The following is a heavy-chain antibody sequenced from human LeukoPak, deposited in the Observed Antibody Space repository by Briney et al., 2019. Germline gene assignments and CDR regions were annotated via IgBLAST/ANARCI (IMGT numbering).Heavy chain of an antibody. CDR3: ARDRGYNWNYVWAFDI. CDR2: ISSSSSYI. V-gene: IGHV3-21*01. D-gene: IGHD1-7*01. Sequence: PGGSLRLSCAASGFTFSSYSMNWVRQAPGKGLEWVSSISSSSSYIYYADSVKGRFTISRDNAKDSLYLQMNSLRAEDTAVYYCARDRGYNWNYVWAFDIWGQGTMVTVSS. CDR1: GFTFSSYS. J-gene: IGHJ3*02.